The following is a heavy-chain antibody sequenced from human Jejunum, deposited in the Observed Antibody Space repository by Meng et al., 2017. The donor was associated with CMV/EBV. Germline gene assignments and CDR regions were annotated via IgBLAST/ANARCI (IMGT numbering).Heavy chain of an antibody. CDR1: GFTFSSYA. CDR2: IRHDGSDK. CDR3: AKSVSEGLDI. J-gene: IGHJ3*02. V-gene: IGHV3-30*02. D-gene: IGHD5/OR15-5a*01. Sequence: CAASGFTFSSYAMHWVRQSPVRGLKWVAFIRHDGSDKYYADSAKGRFTVSRDNSKNTLYLQMNSLRAEDTALYYCAKSVSEGLDIWGQGTMVTVSS.